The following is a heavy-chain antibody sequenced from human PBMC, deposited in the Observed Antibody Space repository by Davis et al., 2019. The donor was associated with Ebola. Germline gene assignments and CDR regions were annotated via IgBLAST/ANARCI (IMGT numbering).Heavy chain of an antibody. D-gene: IGHD3-22*01. CDR3: VKDRSGGLGGYLFGMDV. Sequence: PGGSLRLSCAASGFTFSSYAMHWVRQAPERGLDWVSGINWNSGSVDYADSVKGRFTISRDNAKNSLYLQMNSLRAEDTALYYCVKDRSGGLGGYLFGMDVWGQGTLVIVSS. V-gene: IGHV3-9*01. CDR2: INWNSGSV. J-gene: IGHJ4*02. CDR1: GFTFSSYA.